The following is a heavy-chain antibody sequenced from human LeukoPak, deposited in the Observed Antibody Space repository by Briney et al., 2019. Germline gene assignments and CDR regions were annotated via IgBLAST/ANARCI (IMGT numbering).Heavy chain of an antibody. J-gene: IGHJ4*02. D-gene: IGHD2-15*01. Sequence: PSETRSLTCAVFGGSFSDFYWSWIRQTPGKAREWIGEVDHTGGTKYNSSLKSRVTISVDTSKNQFSLKLSSVTAADTAVYYCARGKYYCSGDSCSPPFDYWGRGALVTVSS. CDR3: ARGKYYCSGDSCSPPFDY. CDR2: VDHTGGT. CDR1: GGSFSDFY. V-gene: IGHV4-34*01.